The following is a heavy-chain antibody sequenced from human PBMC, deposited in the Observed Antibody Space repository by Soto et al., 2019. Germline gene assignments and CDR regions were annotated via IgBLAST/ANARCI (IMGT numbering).Heavy chain of an antibody. CDR2: VSPTGDTV. D-gene: IGHD3-10*01. J-gene: IGHJ4*02. CDR3: VKDAPNGSIDD. V-gene: IGHV3-9*01. Sequence: VQVVPSGGGLVQPGRSLRLSCAVSGFRFEQYVMHWVRQAPAKGLECVSTVSPTGDTVAYSDSVEGRFTVSRDNAKNSLYLQMNSLGGDDTAFYYCVKDAPNGSIDDWGQGTLVTVSS. CDR1: GFRFEQYV.